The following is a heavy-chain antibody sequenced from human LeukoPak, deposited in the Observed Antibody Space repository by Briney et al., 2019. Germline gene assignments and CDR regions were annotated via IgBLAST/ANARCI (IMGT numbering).Heavy chain of an antibody. Sequence: SVKVSCKASGGIFINYAISWVRQAPGQGLEWMGGIIPIFGTANYAQKFQGRVTITADESTSTAYMELRSLRSEDTAVYYCARDSSEFRSLIPHWGQGTLVTVSS. D-gene: IGHD2-21*01. V-gene: IGHV1-69*13. J-gene: IGHJ1*01. CDR2: IIPIFGTA. CDR1: GGIFINYA. CDR3: ARDSSEFRSLIPH.